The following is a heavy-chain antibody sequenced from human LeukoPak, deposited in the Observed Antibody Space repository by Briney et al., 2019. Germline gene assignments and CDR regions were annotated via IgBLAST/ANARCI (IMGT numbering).Heavy chain of an antibody. Sequence: SETLSLTCTVSGYSISSGYYWGWIRPSPGKGLEWIGSIYNSGSTYYNPSLKSRVTISIDTSKNQFSLQLSSVTAADTAVYYCAREYRSSWYLNWFDPWGQGTLVTVSS. V-gene: IGHV4-38-2*02. D-gene: IGHD6-13*01. CDR2: IYNSGST. J-gene: IGHJ5*02. CDR3: AREYRSSWYLNWFDP. CDR1: GYSISSGYY.